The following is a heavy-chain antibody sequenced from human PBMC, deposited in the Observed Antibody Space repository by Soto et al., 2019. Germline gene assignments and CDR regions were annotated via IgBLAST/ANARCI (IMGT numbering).Heavy chain of an antibody. CDR3: AKGPGSSGWYDGMDV. V-gene: IGHV3-23*01. CDR2: ISGSGGST. D-gene: IGHD6-19*01. Sequence: GGSLRLSCAASGFTFSSYAMSWVRQAPGKGLEWVSAISGSGGSTYYADSVKGRFTISRDNSKNTLYLQMNSLRAEDTAVYYCAKGPGSSGWYDGMDVWGQGTTVTVSS. CDR1: GFTFSSYA. J-gene: IGHJ6*02.